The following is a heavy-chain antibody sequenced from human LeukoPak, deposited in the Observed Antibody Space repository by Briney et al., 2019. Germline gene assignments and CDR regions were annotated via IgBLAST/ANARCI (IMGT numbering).Heavy chain of an antibody. J-gene: IGHJ5*02. CDR3: ARAMVRGTINWFDP. CDR2: IYYSGST. CDR1: GGSIISYY. D-gene: IGHD3-10*01. Sequence: SETLSLTCTVSGGSIISYYWSWIRQPPGKGLEWIGYIYYSGSTNYNPSLKSRATISVDTSKTQFSLKLSSVTAADTAVYYCARAMVRGTINWFDPWGQGTLVTVSS. V-gene: IGHV4-59*01.